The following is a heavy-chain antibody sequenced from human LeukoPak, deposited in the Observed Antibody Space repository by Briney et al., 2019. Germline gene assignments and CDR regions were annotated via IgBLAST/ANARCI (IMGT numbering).Heavy chain of an antibody. V-gene: IGHV6-1*01. Sequence: SQTLSLTCAISGDSVSSNSAAWNWIRQSPSRGLERLGRTYYRSKWYNDYAVSVKSRITINPDTSKNQFSLQLNSVTPEDTAVYYCARGARGGYDFRYYYYYMDVWGKGTTVTVSS. D-gene: IGHD5-12*01. CDR2: TYYRSKWYN. CDR3: ARGARGGYDFRYYYYYMDV. J-gene: IGHJ6*03. CDR1: GDSVSSNSAA.